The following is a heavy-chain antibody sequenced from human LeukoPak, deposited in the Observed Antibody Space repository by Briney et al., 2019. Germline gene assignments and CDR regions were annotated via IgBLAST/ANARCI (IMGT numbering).Heavy chain of an antibody. D-gene: IGHD2-2*01. CDR1: GFTFSSYA. J-gene: IGHJ3*02. V-gene: IGHV3-23*01. CDR2: ISGSGGST. CDR3: AKDDIVVVPAAPDIDAFDI. Sequence: PGGSLRLSCAASGFTFSSYAMSWVRQAPGKGLEWVSAISGSGGSTYYADSVKGRFTISRDNSKNTLYLQMNSLRAEDTAVYYCAKDDIVVVPAAPDIDAFDIWGQGTMVTASS.